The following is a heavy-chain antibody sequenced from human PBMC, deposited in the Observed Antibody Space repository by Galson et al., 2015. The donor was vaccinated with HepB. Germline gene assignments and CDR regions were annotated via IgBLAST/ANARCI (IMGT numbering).Heavy chain of an antibody. CDR3: VRERRGWSGEAYLDY. Sequence: SLRLSCATSGFTFNSYWMNWVRQTPGKGLEWVANINTDGSEKYYADSVKGRITISRDNTRNSLFLEMTRLRVEDTALYYCVRERRGWSGEAYLDYWGQGTLVTVSS. J-gene: IGHJ4*02. CDR1: GFTFNSYW. V-gene: IGHV3-7*03. CDR2: INTDGSEK. D-gene: IGHD2-15*01.